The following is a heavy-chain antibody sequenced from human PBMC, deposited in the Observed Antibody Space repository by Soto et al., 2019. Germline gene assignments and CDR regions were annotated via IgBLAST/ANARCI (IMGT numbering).Heavy chain of an antibody. J-gene: IGHJ4*02. V-gene: IGHV1-18*01. D-gene: IGHD6-13*01. CDR1: GYTFTNYA. CDR3: ARDSQYSTSWQRFDS. Sequence: QVPLVQSGGELKKPGASVKVSCKASGYTFTNYAISWVRQAPGRGLEWMGWVNTYNGNPNYAQIFQGRVTMTTDTSTGTAYMELRSLKSDHSAIYYCARDSQYSTSWQRFDSWGQGTRVTVSS. CDR2: VNTYNGNP.